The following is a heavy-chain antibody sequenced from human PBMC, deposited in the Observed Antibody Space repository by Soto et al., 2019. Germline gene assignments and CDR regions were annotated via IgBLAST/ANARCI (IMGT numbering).Heavy chain of an antibody. V-gene: IGHV4-34*01. CDR1: GGSFSGYY. CDR2: INHSGST. Sequence: SETLSLTCAVYGGSFSGYYWSWIRQPPGKGLEWIGEINHSGSTNYNPSLKSRVTISVDTSKNQFSLKLSSVTAADTAVYYCARRPIAVAGNPFDYWGHGTLVTVSS. CDR3: ARRPIAVAGNPFDY. D-gene: IGHD6-19*01. J-gene: IGHJ4*01.